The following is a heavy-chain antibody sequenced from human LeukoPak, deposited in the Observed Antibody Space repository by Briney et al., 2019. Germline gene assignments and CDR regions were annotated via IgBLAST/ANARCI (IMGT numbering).Heavy chain of an antibody. CDR2: ISSSGTYM. CDR3: ARDRADYCSSASCPQDY. Sequence: GGSLRLSCAASGFTFSSYSMNWVRQAPGKGLERVSSISSSGTYMYYADSVKGRFTISRDNAKNSLYLQMNSLSAEGTAVYYCARDRADYCSSASCPQDYWGQGTLVTVSS. J-gene: IGHJ4*02. CDR1: GFTFSSYS. D-gene: IGHD2-2*01. V-gene: IGHV3-21*01.